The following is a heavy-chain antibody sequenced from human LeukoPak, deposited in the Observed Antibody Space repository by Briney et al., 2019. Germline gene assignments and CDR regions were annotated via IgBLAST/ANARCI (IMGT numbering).Heavy chain of an antibody. J-gene: IGHJ4*02. CDR2: INANTGNP. V-gene: IGHV7-4-1*02. CDR1: GYTFTSYA. Sequence: ASVKVSCKASGYTFTSYAMNWVRQAPGQGLEWMGWINANTGNPTYAQGFTGRFVFSLDTSVSTAYLQISSLKAEDTAVYYCARVKGLRFYRNDFDYWGQGTLVTVSS. D-gene: IGHD3-3*01. CDR3: ARVKGLRFYRNDFDY.